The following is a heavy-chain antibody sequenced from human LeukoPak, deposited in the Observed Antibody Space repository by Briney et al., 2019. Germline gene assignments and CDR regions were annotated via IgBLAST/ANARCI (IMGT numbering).Heavy chain of an antibody. CDR2: IIPIFGTA. Sequence: RASVNVSYKASGGTFSSYAISWVRQAPGQGLEWMGGIIPIFGTANYAQKFQGRVTITADESTSTAYMELSSLRSEDTAVYYCARVYGAAAGTHYYYYMDVWGKGTTVTVSS. CDR1: GGTFSSYA. CDR3: ARVYGAAAGTHYYYYMDV. V-gene: IGHV1-69*13. J-gene: IGHJ6*03. D-gene: IGHD6-13*01.